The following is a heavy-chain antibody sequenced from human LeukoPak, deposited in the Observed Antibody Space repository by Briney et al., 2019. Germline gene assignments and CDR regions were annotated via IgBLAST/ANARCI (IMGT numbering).Heavy chain of an antibody. J-gene: IGHJ5*02. Sequence: ASVKVSCKASGYTFTGYYMYWVRQAPGQGLEWMGIINPSGGSTSYAQKFQGRVTMTRDTSTSTVYMELSSLRSEDTAVYYCARANSGYSYEFDPWGQGTLVTVSS. CDR2: INPSGGST. D-gene: IGHD5-18*01. CDR3: ARANSGYSYEFDP. CDR1: GYTFTGYY. V-gene: IGHV1-46*01.